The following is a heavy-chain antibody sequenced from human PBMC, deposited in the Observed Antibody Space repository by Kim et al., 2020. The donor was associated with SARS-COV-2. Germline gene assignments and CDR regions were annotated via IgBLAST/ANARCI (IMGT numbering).Heavy chain of an antibody. CDR1: GFTFSKAW. J-gene: IGHJ4*02. CDR2: IKSMSDGGAT. D-gene: IGHD2-2*01. CDR3: MTFHCGSSCYGGGY. V-gene: IGHV3-15*01. Sequence: GGSLRLSCAASGFTFSKAWMTWVRQAPGKGLEWVGRIKSMSDGGATDYAASVEGRFSISRDDSKNTLFLQMNSLRTEDTAVYFCMTFHCGSSCYGGGYWGQGTLVTVSS.